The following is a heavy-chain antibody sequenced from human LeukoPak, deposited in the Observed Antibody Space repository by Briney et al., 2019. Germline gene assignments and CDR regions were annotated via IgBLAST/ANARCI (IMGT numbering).Heavy chain of an antibody. Sequence: PGGSLRLSCAASGFTFSSYGMSWVRQAPGKGLEWVSVISSSGGSTYYADSVKGRSTISRDNFKNTLSLQMNSLRAEDTAVYYCVRDRDWGFDYWGQGTLVTVSS. V-gene: IGHV3-23*01. D-gene: IGHD3/OR15-3a*01. CDR3: VRDRDWGFDY. CDR1: GFTFSSYG. J-gene: IGHJ4*02. CDR2: ISSSGGST.